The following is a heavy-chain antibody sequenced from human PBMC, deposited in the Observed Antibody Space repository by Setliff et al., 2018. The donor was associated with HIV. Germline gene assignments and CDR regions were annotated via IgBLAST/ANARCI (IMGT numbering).Heavy chain of an antibody. J-gene: IGHJ3*01. CDR1: GFNFGGYS. V-gene: IGHV3-23*01. CDR3: AKQRYYDGNDGFDV. D-gene: IGHD3-3*01. CDR2: ISGSGQTI. Sequence: GGSLRLSCAGSGFNFGGYSMSWVRQAPGKGLEWVSHISGSGQTIYYADSVRGRITISRDNAQNTLFLQMDSLRAEDTALYYCAKQRYYDGNDGFDVWGQGTMVTVSS.